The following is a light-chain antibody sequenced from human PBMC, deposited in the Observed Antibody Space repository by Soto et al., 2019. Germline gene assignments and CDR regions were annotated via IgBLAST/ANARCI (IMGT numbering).Light chain of an antibody. V-gene: IGKV1-9*01. J-gene: IGKJ4*01. Sequence: IQLTQSPSSLSASVGDRVTITCRASQDIGIYLAWYQQKPGKAPNLLIYAASSLQSGVPPRFTGSGSGTEFTLTISSLQSEDFAVYYCQQYNNWPLTFGGGTKVDNK. CDR1: QDIGIY. CDR2: AAS. CDR3: QQYNNWPLT.